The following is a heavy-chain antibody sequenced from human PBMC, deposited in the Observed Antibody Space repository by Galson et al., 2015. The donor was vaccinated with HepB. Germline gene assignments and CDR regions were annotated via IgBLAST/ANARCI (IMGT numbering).Heavy chain of an antibody. D-gene: IGHD3-3*01. CDR3: ARVVLRFLEWPGKDDAFDI. J-gene: IGHJ3*02. CDR1: GYTFSSYS. Sequence: SCKASGYTFSSYSITWVRQAPGQGLEWMGWISTYNRDTKYAQKFQGRVTMTRDTSISTAYMELSRLRSDDTAVYYCARVVLRFLEWPGKDDAFDIWGQGTMVTVSS. V-gene: IGHV1-18*01. CDR2: ISTYNRDT.